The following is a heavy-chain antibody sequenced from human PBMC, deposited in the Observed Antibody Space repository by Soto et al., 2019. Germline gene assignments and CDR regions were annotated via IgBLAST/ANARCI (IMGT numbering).Heavy chain of an antibody. D-gene: IGHD3-10*01. Sequence: SLETLPLTCPFSGGSIINYYWSWIRQPPGKGLEWIGYIYYTETTSYNPSLKSRVTISVDTSKSQFSLKLSSVTAADTALYYCAGGYGSGSYSASYVHWGQGTLVTVS. J-gene: IGHJ4*02. CDR1: GGSIINYY. CDR3: AGGYGSGSYSASYVH. CDR2: IYYTETT. V-gene: IGHV4-59*01.